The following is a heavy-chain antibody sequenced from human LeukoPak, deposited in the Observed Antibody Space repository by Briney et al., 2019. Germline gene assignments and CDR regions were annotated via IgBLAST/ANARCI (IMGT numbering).Heavy chain of an antibody. CDR1: GGSISSYY. J-gene: IGHJ4*02. D-gene: IGHD1-26*01. Sequence: SETLSLTCTVSGGSISSYYWSWIRQPPGKGLEWIGYIYYSGSTNYNPSLKSRVTISVDTSKNQFSLKLSSVTTADTAVYYCARQVLYSGSYSLDYWGQGTLVTVSS. V-gene: IGHV4-59*08. CDR2: IYYSGST. CDR3: ARQVLYSGSYSLDY.